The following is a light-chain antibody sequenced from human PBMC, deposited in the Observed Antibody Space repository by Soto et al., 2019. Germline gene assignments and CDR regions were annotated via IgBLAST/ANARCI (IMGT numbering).Light chain of an antibody. CDR2: DVS. CDR3: CSYTTSSTVL. CDR1: SSDVGGYNY. Sequence: QSVLTQPASVSGSPGQSITISCTGTSSDVGGYNYVSWYQQHPGKAPKLMIYDVSNRPSGVSNRFSGFKSGNTASLTISGLQAEDEADYYCCSYTTSSTVLFGGGTKLTVL. V-gene: IGLV2-14*03. J-gene: IGLJ2*01.